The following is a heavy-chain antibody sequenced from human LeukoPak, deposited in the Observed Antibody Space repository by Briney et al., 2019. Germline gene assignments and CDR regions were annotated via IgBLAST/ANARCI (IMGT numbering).Heavy chain of an antibody. CDR2: IRSKAYGGTT. CDR1: GFTYGDYA. V-gene: IGHV3-49*04. D-gene: IGHD5-12*01. Sequence: GGSLTLSCTVSGFTYGDYAMRWVRQARGEGLEGVGFIRSKAYGGTTEYAASVKGRFTISRDDSKSIAYLQMNSLKTEDTAVYYCTRTVATRGVRYFDYWGQGTLVTVSS. J-gene: IGHJ4*02. CDR3: TRTVATRGVRYFDY.